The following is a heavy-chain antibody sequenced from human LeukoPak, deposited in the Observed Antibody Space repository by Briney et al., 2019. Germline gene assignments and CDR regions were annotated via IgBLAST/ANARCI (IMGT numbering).Heavy chain of an antibody. V-gene: IGHV3-53*05. J-gene: IGHJ4*02. CDR2: IYSGGST. Sequence: GGSLRLSCAASGFTVSSNYLSWVRQAPGKGLEWVSVIYSGGSTYYADSVKGRFTISRDNSNHIVHLQMDSLRDDDTAVYFCAKEEAAIVSRGHFDFWGQGTLVTVSS. CDR3: AKEEAAIVSRGHFDF. D-gene: IGHD2-15*01. CDR1: GFTVSSNY.